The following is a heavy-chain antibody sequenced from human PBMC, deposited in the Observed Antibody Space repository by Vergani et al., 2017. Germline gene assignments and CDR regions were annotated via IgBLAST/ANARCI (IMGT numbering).Heavy chain of an antibody. J-gene: IGHJ6*03. D-gene: IGHD2-21*01. V-gene: IGHV3-33*01. CDR1: VFTFSTYA. Sequence: QVQLVESGGGVVQPGRSLRLSCTSSVFTFSTYAMHCVRQAPGKGLEWVAIIYYDGSNKYYADSVKGRFTISRDNSRNTLDLLMSSLRAEDTAIYYCVREGSYCGSTTCRNPSYVYYYHMDVWGEGTTVTVSS. CDR3: VREGSYCGSTTCRNPSYVYYYHMDV. CDR2: IYYDGSNK.